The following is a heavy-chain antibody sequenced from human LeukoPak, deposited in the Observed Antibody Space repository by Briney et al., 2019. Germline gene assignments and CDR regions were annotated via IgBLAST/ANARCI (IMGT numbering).Heavy chain of an antibody. J-gene: IGHJ3*02. Sequence: SETLSLTXTVSGYSISSGYYWGWIRQPPGKGLEWIGSIYHSGSTYYNPSLKSRVTISVDTSKNQFSLKLSSVTAADTAVYYCARVSAEGAFDIWGQGTMVTVSS. V-gene: IGHV4-38-2*02. CDR1: GYSISSGYY. CDR3: ARVSAEGAFDI. CDR2: IYHSGST.